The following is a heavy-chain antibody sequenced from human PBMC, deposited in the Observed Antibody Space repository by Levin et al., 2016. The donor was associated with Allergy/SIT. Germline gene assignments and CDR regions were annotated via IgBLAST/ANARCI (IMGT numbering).Heavy chain of an antibody. V-gene: IGHV3-30*18. J-gene: IGHJ4*02. CDR1: GFTFSSYG. CDR2: ISYDGSNK. D-gene: IGHD6-19*01. CDR3: AKGGIAVPSPEN. Sequence: GGSLRLSCAASGFTFSSYGMHWVRQAPGKGLEWVAVISYDGSNKYYADSVKGRFTISRDNSKNTLYLQMNSLRAEDTAVYYCAKGGIAVPSPENWGQGTLVTVSS.